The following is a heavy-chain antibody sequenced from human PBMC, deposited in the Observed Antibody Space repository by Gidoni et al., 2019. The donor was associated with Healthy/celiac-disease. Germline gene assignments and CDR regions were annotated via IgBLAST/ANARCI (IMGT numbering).Heavy chain of an antibody. V-gene: IGHV3-21*01. CDR3: ARSVVVPAATGYYYYGMDV. CDR1: GFPLCAYG. D-gene: IGHD2-2*01. CDR2: ISSSSSDI. J-gene: IGHJ6*02. Sequence: VQLVESGGGLVRPGGALRLACAAQGFPLCAYGSNWVRKAPGKGLERVSSISSSSSDIYYADSVKGRFTISRDNAKNSRYLQMNSLRAEDTAVYYCARSVVVPAATGYYYYGMDVWGQGTTVTVSS.